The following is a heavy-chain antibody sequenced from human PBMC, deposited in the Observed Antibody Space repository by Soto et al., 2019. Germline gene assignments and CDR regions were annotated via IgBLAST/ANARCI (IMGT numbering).Heavy chain of an antibody. CDR1: GFTFSTYT. V-gene: IGHV3-23*01. CDR3: ARGSGWGLYCTNGVCYGGNNWFDP. D-gene: IGHD2-8*01. J-gene: IGHJ5*02. Sequence: GGSLRLSCAASGFTFSTYTMSWVRQAPGEGLEWVSGIIQSGETFYADSVKGRFTISRDNSNNMLYLQIHSLRVDDTAVYYCARGSGWGLYCTNGVCYGGNNWFDPWGQGTLVTVSS. CDR2: IIQSGET.